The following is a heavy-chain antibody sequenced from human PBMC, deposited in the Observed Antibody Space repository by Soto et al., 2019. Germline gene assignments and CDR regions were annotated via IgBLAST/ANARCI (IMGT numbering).Heavy chain of an antibody. CDR2: INQSANT. CDR1: DGKSVGYG. J-gene: IGHJ6*04. Sequence: TLCHTWSVADGKSVGYGCSWIRQIPCKGLEWIGQINQSANTKYNPSLMRRVTMSVDTSRNQFSLKLRSVTAADTAVYYCARPAYALNWDFRNGRQFWRNGTSVTGSS. D-gene: IGHD2-2*01. V-gene: IGHV4-34*01. CDR3: ARPAYALNWDFRNGRQF.